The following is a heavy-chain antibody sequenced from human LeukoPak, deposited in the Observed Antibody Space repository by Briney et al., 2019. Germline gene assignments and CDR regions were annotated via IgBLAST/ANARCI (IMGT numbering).Heavy chain of an antibody. CDR3: ARGQKYLRYCSDASCYSSGFGRLDY. D-gene: IGHD2-15*01. CDR1: GFTFSTYA. J-gene: IGHJ4*02. Sequence: QPGGSLRLSCAASGFTFSTYAIHWVRQAPGKGLEWVAVISYDGSNKYYADSVKGRFTISRDNSENTLYLQMDSLRAEDTAVYYCARGQKYLRYCSDASCYSSGFGRLDYWGQGTLVTVSS. V-gene: IGHV3-30-3*01. CDR2: ISYDGSNK.